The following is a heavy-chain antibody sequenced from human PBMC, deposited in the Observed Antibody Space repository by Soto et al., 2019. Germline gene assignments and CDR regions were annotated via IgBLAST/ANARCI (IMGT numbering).Heavy chain of an antibody. CDR1: GGTFSSYA. J-gene: IGHJ5*02. CDR2: IIPIFGTA. V-gene: IGHV1-69*13. CDR3: AKDPLPVSYSNYCNWFDP. Sequence: SVKVSCKASGGTFSSYAISWVRQAPGQGLEWMGGIIPIFGTANYAQKFQGRVTITADESTSTAYMELSSLRSEDTAVYYCAKDPLPVSYSNYCNWFDPWGQGTLVTVSS. D-gene: IGHD4-4*01.